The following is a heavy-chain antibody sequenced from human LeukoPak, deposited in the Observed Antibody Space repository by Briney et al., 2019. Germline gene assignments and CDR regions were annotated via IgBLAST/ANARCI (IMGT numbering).Heavy chain of an antibody. J-gene: IGHJ4*02. CDR1: GGSISSSSYY. CDR3: ASAGYYYDSSGYYYFDY. V-gene: IGHV4-39*01. D-gene: IGHD3-22*01. Sequence: SETLSLTCTVSGGSISSSSYYWGWIRQPPGKGLEWIGSIYYSGSTYYNPSLKSRVTISVDTSKNQFSLKLSSVTAADTAVYYCASAGYYYDSSGYYYFDYWGQGTLVTASS. CDR2: IYYSGST.